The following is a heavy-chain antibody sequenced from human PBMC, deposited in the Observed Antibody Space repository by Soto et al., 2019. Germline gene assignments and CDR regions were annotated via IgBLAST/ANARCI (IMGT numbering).Heavy chain of an antibody. CDR2: IYTGGST. D-gene: IGHD4-4*01. Sequence: EVQLVESGGGLVQPGGSLRLSCAASGFTVSSNYMSWVRQAPARGLEWVSVIYTGGSTFYADSVKGRFTISRDNSKNTLYLQMNSLRAEDMAVYYCARHDYSNYLDYWGQGTPVTVSS. CDR3: ARHDYSNYLDY. V-gene: IGHV3-66*04. J-gene: IGHJ4*02. CDR1: GFTVSSNY.